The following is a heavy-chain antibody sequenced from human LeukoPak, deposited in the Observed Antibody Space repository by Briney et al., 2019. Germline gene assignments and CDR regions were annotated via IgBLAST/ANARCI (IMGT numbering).Heavy chain of an antibody. CDR3: ARFLSVVVITDAFDI. J-gene: IGHJ3*02. CDR2: INHSGST. CDR1: GGSFSGYY. Sequence: SETLSLTCAVYGGSFSGYYWSWIRQPPGKGLEWIGEINHSGSTNYNPSLKSRVTISVDTSKNQFSLKLSSVTAADTAVYYCARFLSVVVITDAFDIWGQGTMVTVSS. V-gene: IGHV4-34*01. D-gene: IGHD3-22*01.